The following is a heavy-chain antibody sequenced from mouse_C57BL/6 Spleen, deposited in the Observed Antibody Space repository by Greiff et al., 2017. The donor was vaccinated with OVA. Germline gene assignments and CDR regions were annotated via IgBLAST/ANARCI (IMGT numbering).Heavy chain of an antibody. V-gene: IGHV14-2*01. J-gene: IGHJ4*01. CDR2: IDPEDGET. Sequence: VQLQQSGAELVKPGASVKLSCTASGFNIKDYYMHWVKQRTEQGLEWIGRIDPEDGETKYAPKFPGKATITADTSYNTAYLQLSSLTSEDTAVYYCARVGVYGSPPYAMDYWGQGTSVTVSS. CDR3: ARVGVYGSPPYAMDY. CDR1: GFNIKDYY. D-gene: IGHD1-1*01.